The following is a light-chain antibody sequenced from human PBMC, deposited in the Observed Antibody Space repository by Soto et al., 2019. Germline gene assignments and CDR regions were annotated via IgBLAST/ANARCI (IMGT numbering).Light chain of an antibody. CDR3: SSYTSIHPYV. CDR2: DVS. CDR1: SSDVGGYDY. Sequence: QSVLTQPASVSGSPGQSIAISCTGTSSDVGGYDYVSWYQQHAGKAPKLMIYDVSNRPSGVSNRFSGSKSGNTASLTISGLRAEDESDYYCSSYTSIHPYVFGTGTKLTVL. J-gene: IGLJ1*01. V-gene: IGLV2-14*01.